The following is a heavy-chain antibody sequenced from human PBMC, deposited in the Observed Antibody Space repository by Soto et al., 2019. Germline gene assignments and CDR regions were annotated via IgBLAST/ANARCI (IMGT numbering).Heavy chain of an antibody. V-gene: IGHV3-7*03. CDR3: ARGGLHRSGYEYYYYYYGLDV. J-gene: IGHJ6*02. CDR2: VQQDGSEK. CDR1: GFTFNSYW. D-gene: IGHD5-12*01. Sequence: EGQLVESGGGLVQPGESQRLSCAGSGFTFNSYWMSWVRQAPGKGLEWVAKVQQDGSEKYYVDSVKGRFTISRDNAKNSVYLRMNSLRVEDTAVYYCARGGLHRSGYEYYYYYYGLDVWGQGTTVTVAS.